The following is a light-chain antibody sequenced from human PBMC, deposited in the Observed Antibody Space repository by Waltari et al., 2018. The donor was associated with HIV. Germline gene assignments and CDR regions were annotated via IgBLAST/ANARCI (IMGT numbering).Light chain of an antibody. V-gene: IGKV3-20*01. J-gene: IGKJ1*01. CDR2: GPS. CDR1: QRVSANF. Sequence: MVLTQSPGTLSLSPGDRAIPSCRASQRVSANFLAWYQQRPGQAPRLLVYGPSRRATSTPARFSCGGSGTDFTLTINRLQPEDFAVYYCQQCATSPWTFGQGTTV. CDR3: QQCATSPWT.